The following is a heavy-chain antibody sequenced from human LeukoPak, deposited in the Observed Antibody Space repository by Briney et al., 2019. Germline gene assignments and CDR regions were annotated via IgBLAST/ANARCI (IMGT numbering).Heavy chain of an antibody. Sequence: SETLSLTCTVSGGSISSYYWSWIRQPPGKGLEWIGYIYYSGSTNYNPSLKSRVTISVDTSKNQFSLKLSSVTAADTAVYYCARDLGVPAARYMDVWGKGTTVTISS. D-gene: IGHD2-2*01. CDR2: IYYSGST. V-gene: IGHV4-59*01. J-gene: IGHJ6*03. CDR1: GGSISSYY. CDR3: ARDLGVPAARYMDV.